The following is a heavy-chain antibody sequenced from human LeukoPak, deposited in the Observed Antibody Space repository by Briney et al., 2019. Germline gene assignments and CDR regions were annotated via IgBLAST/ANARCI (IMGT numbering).Heavy chain of an antibody. Sequence: RGSLRLSCAASGFTFDDYAMHWVRQAPGKGLEWVSLISGDGGSTYYADSVKGRFTISRDNSKNSLYLQMNSLRTEDTALYYCAKDIAKMDSSSWYRSYYYYYGMDVWGQGTTVTVSS. CDR3: AKDIAKMDSSSWYRSYYYYYGMDV. CDR2: ISGDGGST. V-gene: IGHV3-43*02. J-gene: IGHJ6*02. D-gene: IGHD6-13*01. CDR1: GFTFDDYA.